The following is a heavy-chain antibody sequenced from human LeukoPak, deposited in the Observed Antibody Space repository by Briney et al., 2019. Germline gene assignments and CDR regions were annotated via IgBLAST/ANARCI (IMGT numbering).Heavy chain of an antibody. J-gene: IGHJ3*02. Sequence: ASVKVSCKASGYTFTGYYMHWVRQAPGQGLEWMGWINPNSGGTNYAQKFQGRVTMTRDTSISTAYMELSRLRSDDTAVYYCARDTGYSGNIVVVPADSSRAFDIWGQGTMVTVSS. D-gene: IGHD2-2*01. CDR3: ARDTGYSGNIVVVPADSSRAFDI. CDR1: GYTFTGYY. CDR2: INPNSGGT. V-gene: IGHV1-2*02.